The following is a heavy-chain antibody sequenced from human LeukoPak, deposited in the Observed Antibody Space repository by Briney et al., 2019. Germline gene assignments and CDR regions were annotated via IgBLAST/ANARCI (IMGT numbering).Heavy chain of an antibody. J-gene: IGHJ4*02. D-gene: IGHD2-15*01. V-gene: IGHV3-23*01. CDR3: AKGGCRGTCNPLAY. CDR1: GFTFSGSG. Sequence: PGGSLRLSCAASGFTFSGSGMCWVRQAPGKGLEWISSSGDSDGSTYYADSLKGRFTISRDNSKNTLYLQMNSLRAEDTAVYYCAKGGCRGTCNPLAYWGQGALVTVSP. CDR2: SGDSDGST.